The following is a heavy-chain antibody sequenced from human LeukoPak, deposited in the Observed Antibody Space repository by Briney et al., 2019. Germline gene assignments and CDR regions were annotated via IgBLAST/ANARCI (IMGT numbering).Heavy chain of an antibody. V-gene: IGHV3-20*04. CDR2: INWNGGST. Sequence: GGSLRLSCAASGFTFDDYGMNWVRQAPGKGLEWVSGINWNGGSTGYADSVKGRFTISRDNAKNSLYLQMNTLRAEDTALYYCARGSQRVVADPFDPWGQGTLVTVSS. J-gene: IGHJ5*02. D-gene: IGHD2-15*01. CDR1: GFTFDDYG. CDR3: ARGSQRVVADPFDP.